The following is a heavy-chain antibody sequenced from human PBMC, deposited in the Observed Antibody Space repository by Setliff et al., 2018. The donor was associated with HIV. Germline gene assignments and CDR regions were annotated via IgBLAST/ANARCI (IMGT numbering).Heavy chain of an antibody. CDR3: ARTLIVVVWVGAFDI. V-gene: IGHV4-39*01. Sequence: PSETLSLTCTVSGGSISGGPSGSSNYYWGWSRQPPGKGLEWIASVHNSGSTYYNSSLKSRITISLDTSKNRLSLRLRSVTAADTAVYYCARTLIVVVWVGAFDIRGQGTMVTVSS. CDR1: GGPSGSSNYY. J-gene: IGHJ3*02. D-gene: IGHD2-21*01. CDR2: VHNSGST.